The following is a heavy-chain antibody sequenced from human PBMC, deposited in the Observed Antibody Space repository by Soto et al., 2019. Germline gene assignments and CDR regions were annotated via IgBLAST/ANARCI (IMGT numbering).Heavy chain of an antibody. D-gene: IGHD3-10*01. J-gene: IGHJ4*02. CDR2: ISYAGSNK. V-gene: IGHV3-30*03. Sequence: QVQLVESGGGVVQPGRSLRLSCAASGFPFSSYGMHWVREAPGKGLERVAVISYAGSNKYYADSVKGRFTISRDNSASTLCLQMNRLRPEDKEMYYCVGRQYYLDYRGQGTLVTVTP. CDR3: VGRQYYLDY. CDR1: GFPFSSYG.